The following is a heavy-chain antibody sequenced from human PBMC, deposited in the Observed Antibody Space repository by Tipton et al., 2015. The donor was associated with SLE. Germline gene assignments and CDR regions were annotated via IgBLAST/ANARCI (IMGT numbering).Heavy chain of an antibody. D-gene: IGHD3-10*01. CDR3: ARRVGSYYGMDV. CDR1: GFTFNIYA. J-gene: IGHJ6*02. Sequence: SLRLSCAASGFTFNIYALHWVRQAPGKGLEWVAVISYDGSHKYYADSVKGRFTISRDNSRNTLYLQMNGLRPEDTAVYYCARRVGSYYGMDVWGQGTTVTVSS. CDR2: ISYDGSHK. V-gene: IGHV3-30*04.